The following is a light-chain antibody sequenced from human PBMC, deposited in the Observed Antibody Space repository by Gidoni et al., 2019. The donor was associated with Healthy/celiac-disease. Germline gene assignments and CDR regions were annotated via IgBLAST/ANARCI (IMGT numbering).Light chain of an antibody. Sequence: DIQMTQYPSSLSASVGDRVTITCRASQSISSYLNWYQQKQGKAPKLLIYAASSLQSGVPSRLTGSGSGTDFTLIISNLQPEDFATYYCQQSYSTPWTFGQGTKLDIK. CDR2: AAS. CDR3: QQSYSTPWT. CDR1: QSISSY. V-gene: IGKV1-39*01. J-gene: IGKJ1*01.